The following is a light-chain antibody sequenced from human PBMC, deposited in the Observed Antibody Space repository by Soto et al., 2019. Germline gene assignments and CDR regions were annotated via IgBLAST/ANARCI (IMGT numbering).Light chain of an antibody. CDR1: ERIGYW. V-gene: IGKV1-5*03. CDR3: QQYSSSPRT. CDR2: KAS. Sequence: DVQMTQSPSTLSASVGDRVTITCRASERIGYWLAWYQQKPGTVPKLLVYKASTLVTGVTSTFSGTGSWTEFNLTISRLQPDDFATYYCQQYSSSPRTFGQGTKVEIK. J-gene: IGKJ1*01.